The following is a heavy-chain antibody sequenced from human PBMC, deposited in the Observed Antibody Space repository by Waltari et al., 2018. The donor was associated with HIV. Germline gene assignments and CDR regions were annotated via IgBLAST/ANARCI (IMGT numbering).Heavy chain of an antibody. J-gene: IGHJ4*02. V-gene: IGHV4-61*02. CDR2: SHASGRT. Sequence: QVQLQESGPGLVKPSQTLSLTCTVPGGSISGGGYYWSWVRPPAGKGLEWIGRSHASGRTNYNPSLRSRVTISVDASKNQFSLKLTSVTAADTAVYFCARGPTAMVTFDSWGQGTLVTVSS. CDR1: GGSISGGGYY. D-gene: IGHD5-18*01. CDR3: ARGPTAMVTFDS.